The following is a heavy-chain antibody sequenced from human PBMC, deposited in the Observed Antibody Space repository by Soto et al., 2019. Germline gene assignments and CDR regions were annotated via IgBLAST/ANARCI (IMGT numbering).Heavy chain of an antibody. Sequence: EVQLVESGGGLVQPGGSLRLSCAASGFTVSSNYMSWVRQAPGKGLEWVSVIYSGGSTYYADSVKGRFTISRDNSKNTLYLQRNSLRAEDTAVYYCARDQATVTTYYYYGMDVWGQGTTVTVSS. D-gene: IGHD4-17*01. CDR1: GFTVSSNY. CDR2: IYSGGST. CDR3: ARDQATVTTYYYYGMDV. V-gene: IGHV3-66*01. J-gene: IGHJ6*02.